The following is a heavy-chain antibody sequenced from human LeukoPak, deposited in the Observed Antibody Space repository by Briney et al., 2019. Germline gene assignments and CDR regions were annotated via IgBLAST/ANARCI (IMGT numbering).Heavy chain of an antibody. Sequence: NPSQTLSLTCTVSGGSISSGDYYWSWIRQPPGKGLEWIGYIYYSGSTYYNPSLKSRVTISVDTSKNQFSLKLSSVTAADTAVYYCARDWNGGNPVGYRPADDAFDIWGQGTMVTVSS. J-gene: IGHJ3*02. CDR3: ARDWNGGNPVGYRPADDAFDI. V-gene: IGHV4-30-4*08. CDR1: GGSISSGDYY. D-gene: IGHD4-23*01. CDR2: IYYSGST.